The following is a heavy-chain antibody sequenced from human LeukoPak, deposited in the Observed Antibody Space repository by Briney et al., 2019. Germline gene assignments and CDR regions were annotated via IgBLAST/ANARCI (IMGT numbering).Heavy chain of an antibody. CDR2: VKEDGTTK. J-gene: IGHJ4*02. CDR1: GFSFTNYW. CDR3: VSQEVVPH. D-gene: IGHD2-15*01. Sequence: GGSLRLSCAASGFSFTNYWMSWVRQAPGKGLEWVANVKEDGTTKQYVDSVKGRFTISRDNAKNSLYLQMDSLGAEDTAVYYCVSQEVVPHWGQGTLVSVSS. V-gene: IGHV3-7*01.